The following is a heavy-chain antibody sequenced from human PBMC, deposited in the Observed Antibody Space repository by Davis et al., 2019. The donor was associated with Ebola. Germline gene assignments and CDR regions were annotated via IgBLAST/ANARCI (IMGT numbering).Heavy chain of an antibody. CDR1: AGTFSSYA. D-gene: IGHD3-10*01. V-gene: IGHV1-69*13. Sequence: SVQVSCKASAGTFSSYAISWVRQAPGQGLDWMGGIIPVFGIPKYAQRFQGRVTITADESRTTAYMELSSLRSDDTAFYYCASRGDGLNDAFDIWGQGTTVTVSS. CDR2: IIPVFGIP. J-gene: IGHJ3*02. CDR3: ASRGDGLNDAFDI.